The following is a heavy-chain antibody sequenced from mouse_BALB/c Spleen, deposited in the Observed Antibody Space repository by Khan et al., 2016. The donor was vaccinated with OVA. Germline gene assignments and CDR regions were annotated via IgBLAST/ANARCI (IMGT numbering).Heavy chain of an antibody. Sequence: QIQLVQSGPELKKPGETVRISCKASGYTFTTAGMQWVQKMPGKGLKWIGWINTHSGVPKYAEDFKGRFAFSLETSASTAYLQITNLKNEDTGTYFCARGGAAYYRNDGGAMEYWGQGTSVTVSS. CDR2: INTHSGVP. CDR3: ARGGAAYYRNDGGAMEY. J-gene: IGHJ4*01. D-gene: IGHD2-14*01. V-gene: IGHV9-4*02. CDR1: GYTFTTAG.